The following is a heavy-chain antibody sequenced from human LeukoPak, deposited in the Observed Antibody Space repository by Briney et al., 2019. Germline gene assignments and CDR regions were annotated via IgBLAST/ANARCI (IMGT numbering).Heavy chain of an antibody. CDR1: GFSFTSYW. J-gene: IGHJ4*02. CDR3: ARLWYDFWSDYPPFDY. V-gene: IGHV3-74*01. Sequence: GGSLRLSCAASGFSFTSYWMHWVRQAPGKGPVWVSLINIDGSSTRYADSVKGRFTISRDNAKNTLYLQMNSLRAEDTAVYYCARLWYDFWSDYPPFDYWGQGTLVTVSS. D-gene: IGHD3-3*01. CDR2: INIDGSST.